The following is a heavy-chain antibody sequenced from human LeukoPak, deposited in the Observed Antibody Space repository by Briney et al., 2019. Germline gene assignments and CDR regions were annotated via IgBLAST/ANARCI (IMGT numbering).Heavy chain of an antibody. CDR1: GFTCSDYY. CDR3: ATGYSSSWSYYFDY. J-gene: IGHJ4*02. D-gene: IGHD6-13*01. V-gene: IGHV3-11*04. Sequence: EGSLRLXCAASGFTCSDYYMSWIRRAPGKGLESVSYISSSGSTIYYADSVKGRFTISRDNAKNSLYLRMNSLRAEDTAVYYCATGYSSSWSYYFDYWGQGTLVTVSS. CDR2: ISSSGSTI.